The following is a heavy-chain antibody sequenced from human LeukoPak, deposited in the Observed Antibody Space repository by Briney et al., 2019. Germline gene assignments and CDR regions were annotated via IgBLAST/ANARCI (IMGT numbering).Heavy chain of an antibody. J-gene: IGHJ1*01. Sequence: GGSLRLSCAASGFTFSSYAMHWVRQAPGKGLECVAVISYDGSNKYYADSVKGRFTISRDNSENTLYLQMNSLRAEDTAVYYCASGYCSGGSCYGSLFQHWGQGTLVTVSS. CDR2: ISYDGSNK. CDR1: GFTFSSYA. CDR3: ASGYCSGGSCYGSLFQH. D-gene: IGHD2-15*01. V-gene: IGHV3-30-3*01.